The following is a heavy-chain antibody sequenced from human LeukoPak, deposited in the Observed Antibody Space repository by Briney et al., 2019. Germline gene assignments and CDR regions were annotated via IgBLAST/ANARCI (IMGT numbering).Heavy chain of an antibody. D-gene: IGHD3-22*01. J-gene: IGHJ4*02. V-gene: IGHV3-53*01. CDR1: GFTVGSNY. CDR2: IYSNNIT. CDR3: AKGITVMMVAPGY. Sequence: PGGSLRLSCAASGFTVGSNYMTWVRQAPGKGLEWVSVIYSNNITFYADSVKGRFTISRDKSKNTLYLQMNSLRAEDTAVYYCAKGITVMMVAPGYWGQGTLVTVSS.